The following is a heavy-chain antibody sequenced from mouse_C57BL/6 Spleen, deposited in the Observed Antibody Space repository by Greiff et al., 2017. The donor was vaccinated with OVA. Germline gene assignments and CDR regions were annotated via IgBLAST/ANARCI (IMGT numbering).Heavy chain of an antibody. V-gene: IGHV14-4*01. CDR3: TTFGYDGYRKAIDY. J-gene: IGHJ4*01. CDR1: GFNIKDDH. Sequence: EVQLQESGAELVRPGASVKMSCTASGFNIKDDHMHWVKQRPEQGLEWIGWIDPENGDTEYASKFQGKATITADTSSNTAYLQLSSLTSEDTAVYYCTTFGYDGYRKAIDYWGHGTSGTVSS. CDR2: IDPENGDT. D-gene: IGHD2-3*01.